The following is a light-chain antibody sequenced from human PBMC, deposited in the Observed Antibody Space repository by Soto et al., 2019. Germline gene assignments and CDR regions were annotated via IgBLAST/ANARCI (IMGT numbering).Light chain of an antibody. J-gene: IGKJ4*01. CDR3: QQRSNWPPTLT. CDR1: QSVSSF. Sequence: EIVLTHSPATLSLSPEERATLSCRASQSVSSFLAWYQQKPGQAPRLLIYDASNRATGIPAWFSGSGSGTDFTLTISCLEPEDFAVYYCQQRSNWPPTLTFGGGTKVDIK. CDR2: DAS. V-gene: IGKV3-11*01.